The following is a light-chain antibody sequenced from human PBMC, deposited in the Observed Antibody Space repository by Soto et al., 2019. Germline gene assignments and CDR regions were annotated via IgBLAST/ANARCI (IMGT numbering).Light chain of an antibody. CDR2: GAS. CDR3: QQYGSSPWT. CDR1: QSVSSSY. Sequence: EIVLTQSPGTLSLSPGERATLSCRAIQSVSSSYLAWYQQKPGQAPRLLIYGASSRSTGIPDRFSGSGSGTDFTLTISRLEPEDFAVYYCQQYGSSPWTFGQGTKVDNK. J-gene: IGKJ1*01. V-gene: IGKV3-20*01.